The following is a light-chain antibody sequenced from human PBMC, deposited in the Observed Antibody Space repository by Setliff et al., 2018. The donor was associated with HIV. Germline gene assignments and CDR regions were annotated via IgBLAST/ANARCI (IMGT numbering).Light chain of an antibody. CDR1: SSDVGSCNR. J-gene: IGLJ1*01. CDR3: SSYSSTSTLYV. Sequence: QSALTQPPSVSGSPGQSVTISCTGTSSDVGSCNRASWYQQPPGTAPKLMIYEVSNRPSGVPDRFSGSKSGNTASLTISGLQAEDEADYYCSSYSSTSTLYVFGTGTKVTVL. CDR2: EVS. V-gene: IGLV2-18*02.